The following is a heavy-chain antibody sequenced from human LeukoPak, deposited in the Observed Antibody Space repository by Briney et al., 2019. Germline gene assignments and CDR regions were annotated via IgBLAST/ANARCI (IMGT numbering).Heavy chain of an antibody. D-gene: IGHD1-26*01. CDR3: ARHGPYSGSYGY. CDR2: IYPGDSGT. Sequence: GESLKISYKGSGYSFTSSWIGWVRQMPGKGLEWMGIIYPGDSGTRYSPSFQDQVTISADKSISTAYLQWGSLKASDTAMYYCARHGPYSGSYGYWGQGTLVTVSS. J-gene: IGHJ4*02. CDR1: GYSFTSSW. V-gene: IGHV5-51*01.